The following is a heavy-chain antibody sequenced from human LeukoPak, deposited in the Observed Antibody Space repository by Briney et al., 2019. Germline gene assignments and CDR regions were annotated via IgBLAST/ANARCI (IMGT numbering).Heavy chain of an antibody. CDR1: GFTFSSYW. V-gene: IGHV3-74*01. CDR2: INNDGSGT. CDR3: VRGGESTWS. Sequence: GGSLRLSCAASGFTFSSYWMHWVSHAPGKGPVWVSRINNDGSGTTYADSVKGRFTISRDDAKNTLYLQMNGLRAEDTAVYYCVRGGESTWSWGQGTLVTVSS. D-gene: IGHD2-15*01. J-gene: IGHJ5*02.